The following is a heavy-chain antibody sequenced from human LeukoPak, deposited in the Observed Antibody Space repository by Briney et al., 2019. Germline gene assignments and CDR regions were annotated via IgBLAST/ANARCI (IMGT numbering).Heavy chain of an antibody. Sequence: GGSLRLSCAASGFTFSDYWIHWVRQAPGKGLVWVSRINTDGSITSYADSVKGRFSISRDNAKNTVYLQMNSLRAEDTGIYYCARGTSAGGPISPFDFWGQGTVVTVSS. CDR2: INTDGSIT. J-gene: IGHJ4*02. CDR3: ARGTSAGGPISPFDF. D-gene: IGHD6-13*01. CDR1: GFTFSDYW. V-gene: IGHV3-74*01.